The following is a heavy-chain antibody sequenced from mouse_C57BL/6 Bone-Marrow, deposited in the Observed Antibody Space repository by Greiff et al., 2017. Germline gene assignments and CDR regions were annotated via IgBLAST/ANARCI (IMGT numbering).Heavy chain of an antibody. CDR3: ARDQAWFAY. J-gene: IGHJ3*01. CDR2: INPYNGGT. Sequence: VQLKESGPVLVKPGASVKMSCKASGYTFTDYYMNWVKQSHGKSLEWIGVINPYNGGTSYNQKFKGKATLTVDKSSSTAYMERNSLTSEDSAVYYCARDQAWFAYWGQGTLVTVSA. V-gene: IGHV1-19*01. CDR1: GYTFTDYY.